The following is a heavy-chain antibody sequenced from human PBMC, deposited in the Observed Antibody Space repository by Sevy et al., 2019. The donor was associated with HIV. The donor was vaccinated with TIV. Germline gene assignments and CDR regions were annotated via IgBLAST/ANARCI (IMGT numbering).Heavy chain of an antibody. D-gene: IGHD6-13*01. J-gene: IGHJ4*02. CDR2: VNSDGSST. Sequence: GGSLRLSCAASGFTFSSYWMHWVRQAPGKGLVWVSRVNSDGSSTSCADSVKGRFTISRDNAKNTLYLQMNSLRAEDTAVYYCARGAAAGTFDYWGQGTLVTVSS. CDR3: ARGAAAGTFDY. V-gene: IGHV3-74*01. CDR1: GFTFSSYW.